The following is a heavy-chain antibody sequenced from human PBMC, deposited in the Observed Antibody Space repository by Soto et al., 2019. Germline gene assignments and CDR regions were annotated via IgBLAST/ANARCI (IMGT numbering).Heavy chain of an antibody. D-gene: IGHD3-22*01. Sequence: SVKVSCKASGGTFSSYAISWVRQAPGQGLEWMGGIIPIFGTANYAQKFQGRVTITADESTSTAYMELSSLRSEDTAVYYCAGSIRNYYDSSGYYFVVYYGMDVWG. CDR1: GGTFSSYA. V-gene: IGHV1-69*13. CDR3: AGSIRNYYDSSGYYFVVYYGMDV. CDR2: IIPIFGTA. J-gene: IGHJ6*02.